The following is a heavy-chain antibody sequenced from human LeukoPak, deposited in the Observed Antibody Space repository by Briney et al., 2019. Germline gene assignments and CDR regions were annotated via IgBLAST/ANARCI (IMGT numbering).Heavy chain of an antibody. CDR2: IRAGGGST. CDR1: GFTLSTYA. J-gene: IGHJ5*02. CDR3: AKSPRSAADNWFDP. V-gene: IGHV3-23*01. D-gene: IGHD6-13*01. Sequence: GGSLRLSCAASGFTLSTYAMNWVRQAPGKGLEWVSGIRAGGGSTYYADSVKGRFTISRDNSKNTLYLQMNSLTVEDTAVYYCAKSPRSAADNWFDPWGQGTLVTVSS.